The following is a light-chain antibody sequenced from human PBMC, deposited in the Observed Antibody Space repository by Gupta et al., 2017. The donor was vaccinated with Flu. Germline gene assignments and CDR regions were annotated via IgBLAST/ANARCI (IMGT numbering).Light chain of an antibody. V-gene: IGLV2-14*01. CDR3: SSDTNTNTLVV. J-gene: IGLJ2*01. CDR2: EVT. CDR1: TSDLGGYNY. Sequence: QSALPQPASVSGSPGQSITISCTGTTSDLGGYNYVSWYQQHPGKAPKLMIFEVTNRTSGVSNRFSGSKSGNTASLTISGLQAEDEADYYCSSDTNTNTLVVFGGGTKLTVL.